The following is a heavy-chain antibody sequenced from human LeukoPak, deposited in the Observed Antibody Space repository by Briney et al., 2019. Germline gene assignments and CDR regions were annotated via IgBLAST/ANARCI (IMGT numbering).Heavy chain of an antibody. CDR2: ISAGNGNT. J-gene: IGHJ6*03. CDR3: ARDIGGSSWYKLNYYYYYYMDV. D-gene: IGHD6-13*01. CDR1: GYTFTSYA. Sequence: ASVKVSCKASGYTFTSYAMHWVRQAPGQRLEWMGWISAGNGNTKYSQEFQGRVTITRDTSASTAYMELSRLRSDDTAVYYCARDIGGSSWYKLNYYYYYYMDVWGKGTTVTVSS. V-gene: IGHV1-3*01.